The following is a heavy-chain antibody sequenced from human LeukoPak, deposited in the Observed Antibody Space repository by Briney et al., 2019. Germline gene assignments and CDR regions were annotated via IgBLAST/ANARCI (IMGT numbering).Heavy chain of an antibody. CDR1: GFIFSSYA. V-gene: IGHV3-33*01. Sequence: GRSLRLSCAASGFIFSSYAMHWVRQAPGKGPEWVAIIWFDGSNTYYAESVEGRFTISRDNSKNTLYLQMNSLRAEDTAVYYCARGSYGMDVWGQGTTVTVSS. J-gene: IGHJ6*02. CDR3: ARGSYGMDV. CDR2: IWFDGSNT.